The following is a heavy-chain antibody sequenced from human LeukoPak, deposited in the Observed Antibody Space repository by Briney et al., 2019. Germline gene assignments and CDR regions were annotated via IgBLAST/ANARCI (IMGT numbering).Heavy chain of an antibody. CDR1: GFTFSNSW. D-gene: IGHD2-15*01. J-gene: IGHJ6*02. Sequence: GGSLRLSCAASGFTFSNSWMSWVRQAPGKGLEWVATIKPDGSAQYYVDSVKGRFTISRDNAKNSLFLQINSLRAEDAAVYYCARDLRSHRTPKGYYYYGMDVWGQGTTVTVSS. CDR2: IKPDGSAQ. V-gene: IGHV3-7*03. CDR3: ARDLRSHRTPKGYYYYGMDV.